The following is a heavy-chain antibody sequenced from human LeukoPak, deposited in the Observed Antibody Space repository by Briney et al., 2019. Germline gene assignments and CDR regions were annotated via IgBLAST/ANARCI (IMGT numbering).Heavy chain of an antibody. D-gene: IGHD1-1*01. Sequence: SETLSLTCTVSGGSISSYYWSWIRQPPGKGLEWIGYIYYSGSTYYNPSLKSRVTISVDTSKNQFSLKLSSVTAADTAVYYCARYNWNVAFDIWGQGTMVTVSS. CDR2: IYYSGST. J-gene: IGHJ3*02. CDR3: ARYNWNVAFDI. V-gene: IGHV4-59*06. CDR1: GGSISSYY.